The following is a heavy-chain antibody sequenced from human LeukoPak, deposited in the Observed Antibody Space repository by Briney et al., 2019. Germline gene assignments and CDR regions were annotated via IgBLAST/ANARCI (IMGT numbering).Heavy chain of an antibody. Sequence: SETLSLTCTVSGVSISSGAYYWPWIRQAAGKGLEWIGRIYTSGTTYYNPSLKSRLSISLDTSKNQFSLSLSSVTAADTAVYYGARDMGQTWGQGTLVTVSS. J-gene: IGHJ5*02. CDR2: IYTSGTT. V-gene: IGHV4-61*02. CDR3: ARDMGQT. CDR1: GVSISSGAYY. D-gene: IGHD3-10*01.